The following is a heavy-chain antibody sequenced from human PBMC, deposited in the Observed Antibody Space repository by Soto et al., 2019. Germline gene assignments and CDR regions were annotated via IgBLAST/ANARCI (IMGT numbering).Heavy chain of an antibody. Sequence: PSETLSLTCTVSGASISSYYWTWIRQPPGTGLECIGEINHSGSTNYNPSLKSRVTISVDTSKNQFSLKLTSVTAEDTAVYYCTRGYTGYAQAGLDSWGQGTLVTSPQ. CDR3: TRGYTGYAQAGLDS. CDR2: INHSGST. CDR1: GASISSYY. J-gene: IGHJ4*02. V-gene: IGHV4-34*01. D-gene: IGHD5-12*01.